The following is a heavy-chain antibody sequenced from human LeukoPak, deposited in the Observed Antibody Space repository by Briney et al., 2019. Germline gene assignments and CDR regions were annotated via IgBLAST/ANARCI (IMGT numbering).Heavy chain of an antibody. CDR3: ARHSFGELDY. Sequence: SETLSLTCAVYGGSFSGYYWSWIRQPPGKGLEWIGEINHSGSTNYNPSLKSRVTISVDASKNQFSLKLSSVTAADTAVYYCARHSFGELDYWGQGTLVTVSS. J-gene: IGHJ4*02. V-gene: IGHV4-34*01. D-gene: IGHD3-10*01. CDR2: INHSGST. CDR1: GGSFSGYY.